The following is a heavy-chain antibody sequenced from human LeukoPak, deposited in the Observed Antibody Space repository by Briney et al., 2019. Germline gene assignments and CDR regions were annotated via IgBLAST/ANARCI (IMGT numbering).Heavy chain of an antibody. D-gene: IGHD4-17*01. CDR3: ARGDYGDSVADFRH. J-gene: IGHJ1*01. Sequence: GGSLRLSCAASGFTFSSYWMHWVRQAPGKGLVWVSRINSDGSSTTYADSVKGRFTISRDNAKNTLYLQMNSRRAEDTAVYYCARGDYGDSVADFRHWGQGTLVTVSS. CDR2: INSDGSST. CDR1: GFTFSSYW. V-gene: IGHV3-74*01.